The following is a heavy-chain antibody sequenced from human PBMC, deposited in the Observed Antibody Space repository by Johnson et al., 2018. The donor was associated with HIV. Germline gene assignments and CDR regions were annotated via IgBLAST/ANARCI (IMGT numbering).Heavy chain of an antibody. D-gene: IGHD5/OR15-5a*01. CDR2: ISYDGSNK. CDR3: ARDSEYRVACCVAFDI. J-gene: IGHJ3*02. Sequence: QVQLVESGGGVVQPGGSLRLSCAASGFTFSSYAMHWVRQAPGKGLERVAVISYDGSNKYYADSVKGRFTISRDNSKNTLYLQMNSLRAEDTAVYYCARDSEYRVACCVAFDIWGQGAKVTVSS. CDR1: GFTFSSYA. V-gene: IGHV3-30*04.